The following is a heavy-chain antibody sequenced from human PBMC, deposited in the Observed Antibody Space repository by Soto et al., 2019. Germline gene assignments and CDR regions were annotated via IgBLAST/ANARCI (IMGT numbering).Heavy chain of an antibody. J-gene: IGHJ4*02. Sequence: GGSRRLSCAASGFTFNNYALTWVRQAPGKGLEWVSTISVSGGTTHYSDSVKGRFTISRDNSKKTVYLQMHGLRADDTAVYYCAKGLYYYDSSGYRVCDYWGQGARVTVSS. V-gene: IGHV3-23*01. CDR1: GFTFNNYA. CDR3: AKGLYYYDSSGYRVCDY. D-gene: IGHD3-22*01. CDR2: ISVSGGTT.